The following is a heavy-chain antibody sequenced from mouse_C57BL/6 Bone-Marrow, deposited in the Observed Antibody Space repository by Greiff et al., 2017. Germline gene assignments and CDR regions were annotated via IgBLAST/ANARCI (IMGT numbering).Heavy chain of an antibody. V-gene: IGHV2-5*01. CDR1: GFSLTSYG. D-gene: IGHD4-1*01. Sequence: QVQLKQSGPGLVQPSQSLSITCTVSGFSLTSYGVHWVRQSPGKGLEWLGVIWRGGSTDYNAALMYRLSITKENSKSQVFFKMNSLQADDTAIYYCAGTGFDYWGQGTTLTVSS. J-gene: IGHJ2*01. CDR2: IWRGGST. CDR3: AGTGFDY.